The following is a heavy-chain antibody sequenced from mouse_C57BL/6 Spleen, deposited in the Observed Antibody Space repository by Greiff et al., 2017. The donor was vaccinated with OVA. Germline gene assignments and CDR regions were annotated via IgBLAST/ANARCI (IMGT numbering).Heavy chain of an antibody. V-gene: IGHV1-64*01. CDR2: IHPNSGST. D-gene: IGHD1-1*01. CDR3: AGNLLLRYPFAY. Sequence: QVQLQQPGAELVKPGASVKLSCKASGYTFTSYWMHWVKQRPGQGLEWIGMIHPNSGSTNYNEKFKSKATLTVDKSSSTAYMQLSSLTSEDSAVYYCAGNLLLRYPFAYWGQGTLVTVSA. J-gene: IGHJ3*01. CDR1: GYTFTSYW.